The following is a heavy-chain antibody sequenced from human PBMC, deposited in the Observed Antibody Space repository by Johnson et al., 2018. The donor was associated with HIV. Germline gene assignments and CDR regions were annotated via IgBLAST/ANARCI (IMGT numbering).Heavy chain of an antibody. D-gene: IGHD2-15*01. V-gene: IGHV3-30*02. CDR2: IRYDGSNK. CDR3: AGRDLLRAFDI. Sequence: VQLVESGGGLVQPGGSLRLSCAASGFTFSSYGMHWVRQAPGKGLEWVAVIRYDGSNKYYADSVKGRFTISRDNSKNTLHLQMNSLRAEDTAVYYCAGRDLLRAFDIWGQGTMVTVSS. CDR1: GFTFSSYG. J-gene: IGHJ3*02.